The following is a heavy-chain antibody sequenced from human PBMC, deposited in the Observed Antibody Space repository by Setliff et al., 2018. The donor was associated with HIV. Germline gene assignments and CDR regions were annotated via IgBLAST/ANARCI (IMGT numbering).Heavy chain of an antibody. CDR2: VNPSGIT. CDR1: GGSFSGYY. V-gene: IGHV4-34*01. D-gene: IGHD3-16*01. J-gene: IGHJ6*03. CDR3: AREVKLTPYRHYYYYMDV. Sequence: LSLTCALYGGSFSGYYWSWIRQSPGKGLEWIGEVNPSGITNYNPPLKSRVTISLDTSKSQFSLNLSSVTAADTAVYYCAREVKLTPYRHYYYYMDVWGKGTTVTVSS.